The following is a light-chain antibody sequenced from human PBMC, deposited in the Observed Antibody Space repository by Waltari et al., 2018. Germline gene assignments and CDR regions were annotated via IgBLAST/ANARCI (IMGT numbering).Light chain of an antibody. CDR1: QSVSRF. CDR3: QKYDRLPAT. V-gene: IGKV3-20*01. Sequence: EIVLTQSPGTLSLSPGERGTLSCRASQSVSRFLAWYQQKPGPAPRLLSYGASTRATGIPDRFSGSGSGTDFSLTISRLEPEDFAVYYCQKYDRLPATFGQGTKVEIK. J-gene: IGKJ1*01. CDR2: GAS.